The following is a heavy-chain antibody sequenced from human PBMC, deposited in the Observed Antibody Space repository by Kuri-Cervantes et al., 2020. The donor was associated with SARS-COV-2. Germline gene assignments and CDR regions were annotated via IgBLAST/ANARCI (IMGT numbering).Heavy chain of an antibody. D-gene: IGHD6-13*01. CDR3: ARSIAAAGPIDY. CDR2: IYYSGST. V-gene: IGHV4-59*01. CDR1: GCSFSSYY. Sequence: ESLKISCTVSGCSFSSYYWSWIRQPPGKGLEWIGYIYYSGSTKYNPSLKSRVTISVDTSKNQFSLKLSSVTAADTAVYYCARSIAAAGPIDYWGQGTLVTVSS. J-gene: IGHJ4*02.